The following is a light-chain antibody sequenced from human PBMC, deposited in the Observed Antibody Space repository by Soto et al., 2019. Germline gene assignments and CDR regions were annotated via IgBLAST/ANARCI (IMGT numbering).Light chain of an antibody. V-gene: IGKV1-5*01. CDR3: QQYNSYQYT. J-gene: IGKJ2*01. CDR1: QSISSW. Sequence: DIQMTQSPSTLSASVGDRVTITCRASQSISSWLAWYQQKPGTAPKLLIYDASSLEIGVPTRFSGSGSGTEFTRPISSLQPDDFATYYCQQYNSYQYTFGQGTKLEIK. CDR2: DAS.